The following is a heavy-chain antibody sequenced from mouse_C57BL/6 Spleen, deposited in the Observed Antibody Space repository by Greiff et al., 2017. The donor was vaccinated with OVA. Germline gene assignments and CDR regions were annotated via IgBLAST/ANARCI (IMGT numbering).Heavy chain of an antibody. CDR2: ISDGGSYT. J-gene: IGHJ2*01. V-gene: IGHV5-4*01. CDR3: AREWDYSLDY. Sequence: EVKLVESGGGLVKPGGSLKLSCAASGFTFSSYAMSWVRQTPEKRLEWVATISDGGSYTYYPDNVKGRFTISRDNAKNNLYLQMSHLKSEDTAMYYCAREWDYSLDYWGQGTTLTVSS. D-gene: IGHD1-1*01. CDR1: GFTFSSYA.